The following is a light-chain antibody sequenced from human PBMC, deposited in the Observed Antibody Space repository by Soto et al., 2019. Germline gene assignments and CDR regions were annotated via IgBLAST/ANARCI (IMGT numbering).Light chain of an antibody. V-gene: IGLV1-40*01. Sequence: QSVLTQPPSVSGAPGQRVTISCTGSSSNIGAGYDVHWFQQLPGTAPELLIYSNNNRPSGVPDRFSGSKSGTSAFLAITGLQAEDEADYYCQPYDSSLSVYVFGSGTKVTVL. CDR2: SNN. CDR3: QPYDSSLSVYV. CDR1: SSNIGAGYD. J-gene: IGLJ1*01.